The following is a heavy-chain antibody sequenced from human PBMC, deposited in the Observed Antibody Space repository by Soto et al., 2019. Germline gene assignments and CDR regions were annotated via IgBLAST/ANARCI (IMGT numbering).Heavy chain of an antibody. Sequence: EVQLVETGGGLIQPGGSLRLSCLASGFSVTTNYIIWVRQPPGKGLEWVSTTFTGGSTHYADSVKGRFSISRDNSKNTVYLELNNCRVEDAAVYYCAKKPPSAIAGWAFGMDVWGQWTKLSVSS. CDR1: GFSVTTNY. CDR2: TFTGGST. D-gene: IGHD1-26*01. J-gene: IGHJ6*02. CDR3: AKKPPSAIAGWAFGMDV. V-gene: IGHV3-53*02.